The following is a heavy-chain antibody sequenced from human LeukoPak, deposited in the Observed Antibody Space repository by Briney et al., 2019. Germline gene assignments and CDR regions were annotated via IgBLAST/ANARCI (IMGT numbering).Heavy chain of an antibody. Sequence: ASVKVSCKASGGTFTSYAISWVRQAHGQGLEWMGRIIPILGIANYAQKFQGRVTITADKSTSTAYMELSSLRSEDTAVYYCARDDYSNYGYNYWGQGTLVTVSS. V-gene: IGHV1-69*04. CDR2: IIPILGIA. D-gene: IGHD4-11*01. CDR3: ARDDYSNYGYNY. CDR1: GGTFTSYA. J-gene: IGHJ4*02.